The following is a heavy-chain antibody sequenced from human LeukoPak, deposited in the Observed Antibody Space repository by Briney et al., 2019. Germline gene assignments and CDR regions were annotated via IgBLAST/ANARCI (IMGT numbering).Heavy chain of an antibody. CDR1: GFTFSSYA. J-gene: IGHJ4*02. V-gene: IGHV3-64*01. CDR2: ISSNGGST. CDR3: ARDASRGYSYGYEDY. Sequence: PGGSLRLSCAASGFTFSSYAMHWVRQAPGKGLEYVSAISSNGGSTYYANSVKGRFTISRDNSKNTLYLQMGSLRAEDMAVYYCARDASRGYSYGYEDYWGQGTLVTVSS. D-gene: IGHD5-18*01.